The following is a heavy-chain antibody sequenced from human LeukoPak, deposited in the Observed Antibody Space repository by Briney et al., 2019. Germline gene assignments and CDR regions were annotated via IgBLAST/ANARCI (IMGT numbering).Heavy chain of an antibody. CDR1: GFTFSSYA. Sequence: GGSLRLSCAASGFTFSSYAMPWVRQAPGKGLEWVAVIPYDGSNKYYADSVKGRFTISRDNSKNTLYLQMNSLRAEDTAVYYCARDLSYYDSSGYPGCWGQGTLVTVSS. J-gene: IGHJ4*02. CDR3: ARDLSYYDSSGYPGC. V-gene: IGHV3-30-3*01. D-gene: IGHD3-22*01. CDR2: IPYDGSNK.